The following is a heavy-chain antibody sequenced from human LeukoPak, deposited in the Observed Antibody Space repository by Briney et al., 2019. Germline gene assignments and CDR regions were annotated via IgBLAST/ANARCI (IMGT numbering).Heavy chain of an antibody. V-gene: IGHV4-4*09. CDR1: GVSISSYF. J-gene: IGHJ2*01. D-gene: IGHD1-26*01. CDR2: IYTSGST. Sequence: SETLSLTCTVSGVSISSYFWSWIRQPPGKGLEWIGYIYTSGSTNYNPSLKSRVAISVDTSKNQFSLKLSSVTAADTAVYYCARRSPSGWYFDLWGRGILVTVSS. CDR3: ARRSPSGWYFDL.